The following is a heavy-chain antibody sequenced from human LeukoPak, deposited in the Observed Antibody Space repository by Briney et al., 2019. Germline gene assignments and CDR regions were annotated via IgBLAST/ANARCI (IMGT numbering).Heavy chain of an antibody. CDR3: AKDIGYYDILTGYSEAFDI. D-gene: IGHD3-9*01. Sequence: GGSLGLSCAASGFTFDDYAMHWVRQAPGKGLEWVSGISWNSGSIGYADSVKGRFTISRDNAKNSLYLQMNSLRAEDTALYYCAKDIGYYDILTGYSEAFDIWGQGTMVTVSS. CDR1: GFTFDDYA. J-gene: IGHJ3*02. CDR2: ISWNSGSI. V-gene: IGHV3-9*01.